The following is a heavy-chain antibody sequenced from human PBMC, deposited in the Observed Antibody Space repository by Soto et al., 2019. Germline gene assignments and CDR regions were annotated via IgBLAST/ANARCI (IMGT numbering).Heavy chain of an antibody. CDR3: AHCRGGVASF. CDR2: IYWDDDK. D-gene: IGHD3-16*01. J-gene: IGHJ4*02. V-gene: IGHV2-5*02. CDR1: GFSLSTRDVG. Sequence: QITLNESGPPLVKPTQTLTLTCTFSGFSLSTRDVGVGWIRQPPGKALEWLGVIYWDDDKSYSPSLKSRLTITKETPKNQVVLKMTKMDPVDTATYYCAHCRGGVASFWGQGTLVTVSS.